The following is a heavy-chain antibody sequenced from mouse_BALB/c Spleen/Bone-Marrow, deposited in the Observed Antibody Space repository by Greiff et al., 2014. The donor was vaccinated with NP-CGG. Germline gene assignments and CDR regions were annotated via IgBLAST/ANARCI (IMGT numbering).Heavy chain of an antibody. CDR1: GFSLTDYG. CDR3: AKHDTAVVLDY. CDR2: IWGGGIK. Sequence: VKLMESGPGLVAPSQSLSITCTVSGFSLTDYGVSWIRQPPGKGLEWLGVIWGGGIKYYNSTLKSGLSISKDNSNSQVFLKMNSLQTDDAAMDYCAKHDTAVVLDYWGQGTTLTVSS. J-gene: IGHJ2*01. D-gene: IGHD1-1*01. V-gene: IGHV2-6-5*01.